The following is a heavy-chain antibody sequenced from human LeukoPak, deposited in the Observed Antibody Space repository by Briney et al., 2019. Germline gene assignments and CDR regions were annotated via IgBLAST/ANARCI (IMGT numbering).Heavy chain of an antibody. CDR3: ARGGTSSGWPQNPTEDGVWFDP. CDR1: GGSISSGSYY. V-gene: IGHV4-61*02. CDR2: IYTSGST. Sequence: SQTLSLTCTVSGGSISSGSYYWSWIRQPAGKGLEWIGRIYTSGSTNYNPSLKSRVTISVDTSKNQFSLKLSSVTAADTAVYYCARGGTSSGWPQNPTEDGVWFDPWGQGTLVTVSS. J-gene: IGHJ5*02. D-gene: IGHD6-19*01.